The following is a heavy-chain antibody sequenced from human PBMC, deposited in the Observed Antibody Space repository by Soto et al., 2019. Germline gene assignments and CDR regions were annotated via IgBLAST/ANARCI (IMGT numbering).Heavy chain of an antibody. J-gene: IGHJ2*01. Sequence: SETLSLTCTVSGGSISSGGYYWSWIRQHPGKGLEWIGYIYYSGSTYYNPSLKSRVTISVDTSKNKFSLKLSSVTAADTAVYYCARGELTDSSGYDYWYFDLWGRGTLVAVSS. CDR2: IYYSGST. CDR1: GGSISSGGYY. V-gene: IGHV4-31*03. CDR3: ARGELTDSSGYDYWYFDL. D-gene: IGHD3-22*01.